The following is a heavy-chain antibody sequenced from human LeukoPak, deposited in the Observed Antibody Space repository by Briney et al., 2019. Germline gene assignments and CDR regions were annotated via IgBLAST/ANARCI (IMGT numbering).Heavy chain of an antibody. CDR1: GFTFSSYS. CDR3: AKGSLEPRGVYFDS. J-gene: IGHJ4*02. V-gene: IGHV3-21*04. CDR2: ISISSSYI. Sequence: PGGSLRLSCAVSGFTFSSYSMNWVRQAPGKGLEWVSSISISSSYIYYADSVKGRFTISRDNSKNTLYLQMNSLRAEDTAVYYCAKGSLEPRGVYFDSGGRETLVTVSS. D-gene: IGHD1-1*01.